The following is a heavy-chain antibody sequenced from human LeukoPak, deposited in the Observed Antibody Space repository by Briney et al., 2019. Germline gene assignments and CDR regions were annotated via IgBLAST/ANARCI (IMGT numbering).Heavy chain of an antibody. D-gene: IGHD3-9*01. CDR1: GYTLTELS. V-gene: IGHV1-24*01. CDR3: ATVLDILTGYYVFDY. CDR2: FDPEDGET. Sequence: ASVKVSCKVSGYTLTELSMHWVRQAPGKGLEWMGGFDPEDGETIYAQKFQGRVTMTEDTSTDTAYMELSSLRSEDTAVYYCATVLDILTGYYVFDYWPQGTLVTVSS. J-gene: IGHJ4*02.